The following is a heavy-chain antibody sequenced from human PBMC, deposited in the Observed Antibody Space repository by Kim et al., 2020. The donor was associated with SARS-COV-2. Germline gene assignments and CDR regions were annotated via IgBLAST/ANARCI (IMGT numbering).Heavy chain of an antibody. D-gene: IGHD5-18*01. CDR3: ARSPLWGYSYGSFDY. CDR1: GFTFSSYD. CDR2: IGTAGDT. J-gene: IGHJ4*02. V-gene: IGHV3-13*01. Sequence: GGSLRLSCAASGFTFSSYDMHWVRQATGKGLEWVSAIGTAGDTYYPGSVKGRFTISRENAKNSLYLQMNSLRAGDTAVYYCARSPLWGYSYGSFDYWGQGTLVTVSS.